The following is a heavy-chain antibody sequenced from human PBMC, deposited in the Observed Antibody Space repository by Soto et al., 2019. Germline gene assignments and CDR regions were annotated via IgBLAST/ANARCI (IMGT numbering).Heavy chain of an antibody. CDR3: ARAPKVSDSSQPRPAF. D-gene: IGHD6-6*01. V-gene: IGHV4-34*01. Sequence: PSETLSLTCSIYSGSLSGYYWSWIRQPPGKGLEWIGEISQSGNTNYSPSLKSRVSISIDTSKKQFSLNLASVSAADTAVYYCARAPKVSDSSQPRPAFWRQGTLVT. CDR1: SGSLSGYY. CDR2: ISQSGNT. J-gene: IGHJ4*02.